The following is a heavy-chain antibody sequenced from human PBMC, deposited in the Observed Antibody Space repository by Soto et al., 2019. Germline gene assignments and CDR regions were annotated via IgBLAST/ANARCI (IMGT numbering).Heavy chain of an antibody. CDR1: GYNFVNHG. J-gene: IGHJ4*02. Sequence: ASVKVSCKTSGYNFVNHGISWVRQAPGRGLEWLGWISGHNGATKYGKRLQGRVTMTIDTSTTTAYMELRSLRSDDTAVYYCARDLYPLAYYFDYWGQGALVTVSS. CDR2: ISGHNGAT. CDR3: ARDLYPLAYYFDY. V-gene: IGHV1-18*04.